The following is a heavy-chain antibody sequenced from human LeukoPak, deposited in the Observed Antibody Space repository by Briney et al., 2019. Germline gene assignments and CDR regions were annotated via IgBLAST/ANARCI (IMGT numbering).Heavy chain of an antibody. CDR1: GFTFSSYW. CDR2: INWNGGST. J-gene: IGHJ4*02. Sequence: PGGSLRLSCAASGFTFSSYWMHWVRHAPGKGLEWVSTINWNGGSTGYADSVKGRFTISRDNAKNSLYLQMNSLRAEVTALYYCARVSDISVAAYFDYWGQGTLVTVSS. CDR3: ARVSDISVAAYFDY. D-gene: IGHD6-19*01. V-gene: IGHV3-20*04.